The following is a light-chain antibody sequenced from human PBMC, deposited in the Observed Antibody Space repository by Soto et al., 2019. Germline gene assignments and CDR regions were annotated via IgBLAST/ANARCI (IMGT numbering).Light chain of an antibody. Sequence: EIVLTQSPASLSLSPGERATLSCRASQSVGSHFAWYQQKPGQGPRLVIYDISQRATGIPARFSGSGFGTDFTLTISSLEPEDFAVYFCQQRSAWPLTFGGGTKVEI. J-gene: IGKJ4*01. CDR3: QQRSAWPLT. V-gene: IGKV3-11*01. CDR2: DIS. CDR1: QSVGSH.